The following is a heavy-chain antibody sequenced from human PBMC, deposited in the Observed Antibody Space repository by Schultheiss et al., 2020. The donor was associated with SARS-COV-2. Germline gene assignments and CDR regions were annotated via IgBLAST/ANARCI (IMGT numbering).Heavy chain of an antibody. D-gene: IGHD1-7*01. V-gene: IGHV4-59*08. CDR2: IYYSGST. Sequence: SETLSLTCTVSGGSISSYYWSWIRQPPGKGLEWIGYIYYSGSTNYNPSLKSRVTMSVDTSKNQFSLKLSSVTAADTAVYYCARNLELPGSFDYWGQGTLVTVSS. J-gene: IGHJ4*02. CDR3: ARNLELPGSFDY. CDR1: GGSISSYY.